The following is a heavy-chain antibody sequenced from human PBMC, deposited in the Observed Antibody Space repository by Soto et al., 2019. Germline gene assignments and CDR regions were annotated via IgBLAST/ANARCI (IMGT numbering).Heavy chain of an antibody. CDR3: AKVASVATGGTVGGLDP. CDR2: ISYDGSHK. Sequence: QVQLVESGGGVVQPGRSLRLSCQTSGFSFSSYAMHWVRQAPGKGLEWVGVISYDGSHKFYGESVKGRFTISRDNSKNTLYLQMPSLTTDDTGVYYCAKVASVATGGTVGGLDPWGQGTLVTVSS. CDR1: GFSFSSYA. J-gene: IGHJ5*02. V-gene: IGHV3-30*18. D-gene: IGHD6-13*01.